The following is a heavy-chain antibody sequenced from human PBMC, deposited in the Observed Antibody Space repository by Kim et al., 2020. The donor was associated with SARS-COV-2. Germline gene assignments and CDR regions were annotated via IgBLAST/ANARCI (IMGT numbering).Heavy chain of an antibody. CDR1: GGSISSSSYY. CDR2: IYYSGST. Sequence: SETLSLTCTVSGGSISSSSYYWGWIRQPPGKGLEWIGSIYYSGSTYYNPSLKSRVTISVDTSKNQFSLKLSSVTAADTAVYYCARHYATAAAVGGISPGSRIRGPWGQGTLVTVSS. V-gene: IGHV4-39*01. D-gene: IGHD6-13*01. CDR3: ARHYATAAAVGGISPGSRIRGP. J-gene: IGHJ5*02.